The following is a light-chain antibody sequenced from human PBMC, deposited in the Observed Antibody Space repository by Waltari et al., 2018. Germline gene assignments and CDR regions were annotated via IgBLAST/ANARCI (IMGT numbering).Light chain of an antibody. V-gene: IGKV3-20*01. CDR1: QTVSASY. Sequence: ENVLTQSPGTLSLSPGERAPLPRRTSQTVSASYVAWYQQKPGQSPRLLIYAATSRAAGIPDRFRGGGAGTDFALTITRVEPEDSAVYYCQQYGNSRTFGGGTKVEIK. J-gene: IGKJ4*01. CDR3: QQYGNSRT. CDR2: AAT.